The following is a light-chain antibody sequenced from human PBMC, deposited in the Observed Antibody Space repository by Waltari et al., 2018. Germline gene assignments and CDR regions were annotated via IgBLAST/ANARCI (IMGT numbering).Light chain of an antibody. V-gene: IGKV1-12*01. CDR1: QGISGW. CDR2: GAS. Sequence: DIQMTQSPSSVSASVGDRVTITCRASQGISGWLAWYQQRPGKAPKLLIHGASRLQSGVPSRLSGSGSGTDFTLAIYSLQPEDFATYFCQQSNSFPYTFGPGTKVDMK. J-gene: IGKJ3*01. CDR3: QQSNSFPYT.